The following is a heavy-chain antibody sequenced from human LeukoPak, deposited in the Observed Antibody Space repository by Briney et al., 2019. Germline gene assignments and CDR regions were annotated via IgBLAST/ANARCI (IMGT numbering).Heavy chain of an antibody. Sequence: SETLSLTCTVSGGSLSSYYWSWIRQPPGKGLEWIGYIYYSGSTNYNPSLKSRVTISVDTSKNQFSLKLSSVTAADTAVYYCARIWYDYVWGSYRSDDAFDIWGQGTMVTVSS. CDR2: IYYSGST. J-gene: IGHJ3*02. D-gene: IGHD3-16*02. CDR1: GGSLSSYY. CDR3: ARIWYDYVWGSYRSDDAFDI. V-gene: IGHV4-59*01.